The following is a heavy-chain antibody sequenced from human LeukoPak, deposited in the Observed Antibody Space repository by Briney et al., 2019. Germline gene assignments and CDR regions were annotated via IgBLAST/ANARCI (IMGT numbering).Heavy chain of an antibody. D-gene: IGHD1-7*01. J-gene: IGHJ4*02. CDR3: ATARNFRFEY. Sequence: PTGGSLRLSCAASGFTFSSYWMNWVRQAPGKGLMWVSRMNGEGTTIDYADSVKGRFTVSRDYAKNTLFLQMNNLRTEDTALYFCATARNFRFEYWGQGSLVIVSA. V-gene: IGHV3-74*01. CDR2: MNGEGTTI. CDR1: GFTFSSYW.